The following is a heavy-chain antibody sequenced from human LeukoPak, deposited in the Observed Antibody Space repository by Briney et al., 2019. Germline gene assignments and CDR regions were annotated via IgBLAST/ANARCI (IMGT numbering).Heavy chain of an antibody. CDR3: ARDNLRYGSGSMADY. V-gene: IGHV3-21*01. CDR1: GFTFSSYS. D-gene: IGHD3-10*01. CDR2: ISSSSSYI. J-gene: IGHJ4*02. Sequence: TGGSLRLSCAASGFTFSSYSMNWVRQAPGKGLEWVSSISSSSSYIYYADSVKGRFTISRDNAKNSLYLQMNSLRAEDMAVYYCARDNLRYGSGSMADYWGQGTLVTVSS.